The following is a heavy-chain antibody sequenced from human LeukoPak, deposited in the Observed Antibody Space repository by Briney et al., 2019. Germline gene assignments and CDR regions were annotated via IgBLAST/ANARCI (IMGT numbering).Heavy chain of an antibody. CDR1: GCTFSKYP. J-gene: IGHJ4*02. D-gene: IGHD2-8*02. V-gene: IGHV3-30-3*01. Sequence: PGRSLRLSRAASGCTFSKYPMHWVRQAPGKGLEWVAVISYDGSNKYYADSVKGRFTISRDNSKNTLYLQMNSMRAEDTAVFYCARVATGGYFDYWGRGTLVTVSS. CDR3: ARVATGGYFDY. CDR2: ISYDGSNK.